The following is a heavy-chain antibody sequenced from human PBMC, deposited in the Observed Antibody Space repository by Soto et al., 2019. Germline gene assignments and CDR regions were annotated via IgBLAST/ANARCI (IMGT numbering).Heavy chain of an antibody. D-gene: IGHD3-22*01. J-gene: IGHJ4*02. Sequence: PGGSLRLSCAASGFTFSSYAMHWVRQAPGKGLEWVAVISYDGSNKYYADSVKGRFTISRDNSKNTLYLQMNSLRAEDTAVYYCARSPTYYYDSSGYSESRGLNCWGQGTLVTVSS. CDR1: GFTFSSYA. CDR2: ISYDGSNK. CDR3: ARSPTYYYDSSGYSESRGLNC. V-gene: IGHV3-30-3*01.